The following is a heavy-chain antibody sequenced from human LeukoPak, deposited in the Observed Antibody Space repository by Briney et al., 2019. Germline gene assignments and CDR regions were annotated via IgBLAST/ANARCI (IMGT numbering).Heavy chain of an antibody. CDR2: INHSGST. J-gene: IGHJ2*01. CDR1: GGSFSGYY. Sequence: PSETLSLTCAVYGGSFSGYYWSWIRQPPGKGLEWIGEINHSGSTNYNPSLKSRVTISVDTSKNQFSLKLSSVTAADTAVYYCARNSAVYPLIWSGYNRPRWYFDLWGRGTLVTVSS. CDR3: ARNSAVYPLIWSGYNRPRWYFDL. D-gene: IGHD3-3*01. V-gene: IGHV4-34*01.